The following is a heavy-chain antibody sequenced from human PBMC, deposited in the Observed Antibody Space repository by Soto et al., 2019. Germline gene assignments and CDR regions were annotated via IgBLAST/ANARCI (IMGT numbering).Heavy chain of an antibody. D-gene: IGHD3-10*01. J-gene: IGHJ4*02. Sequence: QVQLVQSGAAVKKPGASVKVSCKASGYTFTSYGISWVRQAPGQGLEWMGWSSAYNGNTNYAQKLQGRVTMTTDTSTSTAYMERRSLRSDDTAVYYCASARAFRGVLHSDYWGQGTLVTVSS. V-gene: IGHV1-18*01. CDR1: GYTFTSYG. CDR3: ASARAFRGVLHSDY. CDR2: SSAYNGNT.